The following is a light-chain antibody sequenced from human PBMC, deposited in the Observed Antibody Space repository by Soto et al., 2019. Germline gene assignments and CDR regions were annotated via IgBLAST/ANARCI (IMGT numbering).Light chain of an antibody. CDR3: MQTLQTPFT. Sequence: IVMTQSPVSLPVTPGEPASISCKSSQSLLHSDGYKYLDWYVQKAGQSPQLLIYLGSHRASGVPDRISGSGSGTDFTLKISKVEADDVGVYYSMQTLQTPFTFGPGTKVDIE. V-gene: IGKV2-28*01. J-gene: IGKJ3*01. CDR2: LGS. CDR1: QSLLHSDGYKY.